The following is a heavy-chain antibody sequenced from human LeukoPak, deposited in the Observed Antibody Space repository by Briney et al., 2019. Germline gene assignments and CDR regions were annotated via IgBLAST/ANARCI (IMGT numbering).Heavy chain of an antibody. CDR3: ARALLTGPEYYFDY. V-gene: IGHV4-59*12. J-gene: IGHJ4*02. CDR2: IDYSGST. Sequence: SETLSLTCTVSGGSISSYYWSWIRQPPGKGLEWIGYIDYSGSTNYNPSLKSRVTISVDRSKNQFSLKLSSVTAADTAVYYCARALLTGPEYYFDYWGQGTLVTVSS. CDR1: GGSISSYY. D-gene: IGHD3-9*01.